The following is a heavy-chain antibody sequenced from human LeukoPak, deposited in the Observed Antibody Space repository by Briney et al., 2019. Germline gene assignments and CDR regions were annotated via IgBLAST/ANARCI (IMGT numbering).Heavy chain of an antibody. Sequence: GGSLRLSCAASGFTFSSYGMQWVRQAPGKGLEWVAIISYDGRDKFYEDSVKGRFTISRDNSKNTLYLQMNNLRAEDTAVYYCAKPTTVLTSYYFDYWGQGTLVTVSS. CDR3: AKPTTVLTSYYFDY. V-gene: IGHV3-30*18. CDR2: ISYDGRDK. CDR1: GFTFSSYG. D-gene: IGHD4-23*01. J-gene: IGHJ4*02.